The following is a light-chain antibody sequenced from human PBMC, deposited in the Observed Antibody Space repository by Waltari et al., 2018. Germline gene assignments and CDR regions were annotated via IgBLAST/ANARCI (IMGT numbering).Light chain of an antibody. CDR1: QSVSNF. V-gene: IGKV3-11*01. J-gene: IGKJ4*01. CDR3: QQRINWPLT. Sequence: EIVLTQSPATLSWAPGERATLSCRASQSVSNFLAWYQQKPGKPPRPLIFAASYRATGIPARFSGSGSGTDFTLSISSLEPEDFAVYYCQQRINWPLTFGGGTKVEIK. CDR2: AAS.